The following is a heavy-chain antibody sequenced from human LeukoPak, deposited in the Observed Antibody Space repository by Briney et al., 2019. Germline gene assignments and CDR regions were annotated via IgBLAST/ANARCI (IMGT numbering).Heavy chain of an antibody. V-gene: IGHV1-8*01. CDR3: AKENPPEYGGYDSDGMDV. Sequence: ASVKVSCKASGYTFTSYDINWVRQATGQGLEWMGWMNPNSGNTGYAQKFQGRVTMTRNTSISTAYMELSSLRSEDTAVYYCAKENPPEYGGYDSDGMDVWGQGTTVTVSS. CDR2: MNPNSGNT. D-gene: IGHD5-12*01. J-gene: IGHJ6*02. CDR1: GYTFTSYD.